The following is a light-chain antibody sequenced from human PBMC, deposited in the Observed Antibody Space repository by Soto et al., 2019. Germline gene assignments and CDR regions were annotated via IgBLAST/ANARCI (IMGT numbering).Light chain of an antibody. J-gene: IGLJ1*01. CDR3: SARDDSLNGHV. CDR1: RSNIGSNY. CDR2: RNT. Sequence: QSVLTQPPSASGTPGQRVTIFCSGSRSNIGSNYVYWYQQLPGTAPKLLIYRNTQRPSGVPDRFSGSKSGTSASLAISGLRSEDEADYYCSARDDSLNGHVFGTGTKVTVL. V-gene: IGLV1-47*01.